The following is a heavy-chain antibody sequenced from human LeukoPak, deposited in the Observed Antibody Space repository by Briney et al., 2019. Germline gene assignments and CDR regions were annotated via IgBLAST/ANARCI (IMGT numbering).Heavy chain of an antibody. Sequence: TSETLSLTCTVSGGSISSYYWSWIRQPPGKGLEWIGYIYYSGSTNYNPSLKSRVTISVDTSKNQFSLKLSSVTAADTAVYYCARRGYCSSTSCPEGYFDYWGQGTLVTVSS. CDR3: ARRGYCSSTSCPEGYFDY. J-gene: IGHJ4*02. CDR1: GGSISSYY. D-gene: IGHD2-2*01. CDR2: IYYSGST. V-gene: IGHV4-59*08.